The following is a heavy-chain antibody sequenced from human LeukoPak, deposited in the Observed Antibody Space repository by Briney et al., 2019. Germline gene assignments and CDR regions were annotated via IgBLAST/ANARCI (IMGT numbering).Heavy chain of an antibody. V-gene: IGHV3-9*01. CDR2: ISWNSGSI. Sequence: GGSLRLSCAASGFAFDDYAMHWVRQAPGKGLEWVSGISWNSGSIGYADSVKGRFTISRDNAKNTLYLQMNSLRAEDTAVYYCARVCGGDCYSLFQHWGQGTLVTVSS. D-gene: IGHD2-21*01. J-gene: IGHJ1*01. CDR1: GFAFDDYA. CDR3: ARVCGGDCYSLFQH.